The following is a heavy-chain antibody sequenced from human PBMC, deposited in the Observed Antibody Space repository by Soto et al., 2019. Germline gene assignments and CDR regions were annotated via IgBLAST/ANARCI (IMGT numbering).Heavy chain of an antibody. V-gene: IGHV4-4*07. D-gene: IGHD3-3*01. Sequence: LSLTCTVSGGSISSYYWSWIRQPAGKGLEWIGRIYTSGSTNYNPSLKSRVTMSVDTSKNQFSLKLSSVTAADTAVYYCARTPYYDFWSGYWYYFDYWGQGTLVTVSS. J-gene: IGHJ4*02. CDR3: ARTPYYDFWSGYWYYFDY. CDR1: GGSISSYY. CDR2: IYTSGST.